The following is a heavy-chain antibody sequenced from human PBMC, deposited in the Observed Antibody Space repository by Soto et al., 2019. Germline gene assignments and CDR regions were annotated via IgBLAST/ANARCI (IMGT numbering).Heavy chain of an antibody. V-gene: IGHV2-5*02. J-gene: IGHJ4*02. D-gene: IGHD1-7*01. CDR2: IYWDDDK. CDR1: GFSLSTSGVG. CDR3: AHRLIGNTGNWNYGAFDY. Sequence: QITLEESGPTLVNPTQTLTLTCTFSGFSLSTSGVGVGWIRQPPGKALEWLALIYWDDDKRYNPSLQNRLTIIKDTSKNQVVLTMTDMDPVDTATYSCAHRLIGNTGNWNYGAFDYWGQGTLVTVSS.